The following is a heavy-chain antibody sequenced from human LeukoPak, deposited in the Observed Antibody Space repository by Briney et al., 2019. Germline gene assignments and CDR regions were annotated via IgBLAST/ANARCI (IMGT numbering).Heavy chain of an antibody. CDR3: TRDRGGYTYATFDY. V-gene: IGHV3-33*01. J-gene: IGHJ4*02. CDR1: GFAFSNYG. Sequence: GRSLRLSCAASGFAFSNYGMHWVRQAPGKGLEWVAVIWYDGSNEKYADSLKGRLTISRDNSKNRLYLQMTSLRAEDTAVYYCTRDRGGYTYATFDYWGLGTLVTVSS. D-gene: IGHD5-18*01. CDR2: IWYDGSNE.